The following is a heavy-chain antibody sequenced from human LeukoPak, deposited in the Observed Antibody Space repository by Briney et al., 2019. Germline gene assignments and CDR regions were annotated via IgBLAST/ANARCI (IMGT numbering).Heavy chain of an antibody. CDR1: GFTFSNAW. CDR2: ISSSGSTI. V-gene: IGHV3-48*04. CDR3: ARAETLWWGNDY. Sequence: GGSLRLSCAASGFTFSNAWMNWVRQAPGKGLEWVSYISSSGSTIYYADSVKGRFTISRDNAKNSLYLQMNSLRAEDTAVYYCARAETLWWGNDYWGQGTLVTVSS. D-gene: IGHD2-21*01. J-gene: IGHJ4*02.